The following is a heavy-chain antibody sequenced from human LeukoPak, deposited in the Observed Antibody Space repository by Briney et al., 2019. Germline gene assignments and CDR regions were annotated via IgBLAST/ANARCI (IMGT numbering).Heavy chain of an antibody. CDR1: GYKFTDYW. D-gene: IGHD6-6*01. CDR3: ATTPSEYYFDY. CDR2: IYPGDSDT. V-gene: IGHV5-51*01. Sequence: GESLKISCLASGYKFTDYWIGWVRQMPGKGLEWMGIIYPGDSDTRYSPSFQGQVTISADKSISTAYLQWSSLKASDTAMYYCATTPSEYYFDYWGQGTLVTVSS. J-gene: IGHJ4*02.